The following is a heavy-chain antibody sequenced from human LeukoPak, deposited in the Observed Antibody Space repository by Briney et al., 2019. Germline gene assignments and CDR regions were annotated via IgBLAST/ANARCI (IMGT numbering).Heavy chain of an antibody. CDR2: IYTDGRT. Sequence: GGSLRLSCAASGLTVSSNYMSWVRQAPGKGLEWVPVIYTDGRTFYAGSVKGRFTISRDSSKNTVYLQMNSLRVDDTAVYYCARGNYGDDSYYFDYWGRGALVTVSS. V-gene: IGHV3-53*01. CDR1: GLTVSSNY. D-gene: IGHD4-17*01. CDR3: ARGNYGDDSYYFDY. J-gene: IGHJ4*02.